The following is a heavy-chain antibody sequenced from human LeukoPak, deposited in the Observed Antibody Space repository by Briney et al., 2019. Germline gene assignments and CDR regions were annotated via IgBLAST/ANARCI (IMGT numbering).Heavy chain of an antibody. CDR3: ARRYTYYDFWSGYSTEAFDI. CDR1: GFTFSSYW. D-gene: IGHD3-3*01. Sequence: PGGSLRLSCAASGFTFSSYWMSWVRQAPGKGLEWVANIKQDGSEKYYVDSVKGRFTISRDNAKNSLYLQMNSLRAEDTAVYSCARRYTYYDFWSGYSTEAFDIWGQGTMVTVSS. CDR2: IKQDGSEK. V-gene: IGHV3-7*01. J-gene: IGHJ3*02.